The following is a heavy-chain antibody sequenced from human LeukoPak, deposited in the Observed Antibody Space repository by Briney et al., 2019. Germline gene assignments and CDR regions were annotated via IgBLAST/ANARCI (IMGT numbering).Heavy chain of an antibody. CDR2: IKQDGSQK. CDR1: GFILSSYW. CDR3: ARAYRPLAVTGNGGYYYYYMDV. Sequence: GGSLRLSCAASGFILSSYWMTWVRQAPGKGLERVANIKQDGSQKYYVDSVKGRFTISRDNAKNSLFLQMNSLRAEDTAVYYCARAYRPLAVTGNGGYYYYYMDVWGKGTTVTVSS. V-gene: IGHV3-7*01. J-gene: IGHJ6*03. D-gene: IGHD6-19*01.